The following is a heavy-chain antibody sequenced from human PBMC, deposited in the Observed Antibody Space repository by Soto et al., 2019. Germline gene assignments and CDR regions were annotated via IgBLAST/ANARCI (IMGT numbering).Heavy chain of an antibody. CDR1: GFTFSRYS. Sequence: EVQLVESGGGLVKPGGSLRLSCAASGFTFSRYSMNWVRQAPVKGLEWVSSISSSSSYIYYADPVQGRFTISRDNAKKSLYLQLNSLRAEDTAVYYCARDVGDSSSWDPGDSQYYFDYWGQGTLVTVSS. D-gene: IGHD6-13*01. J-gene: IGHJ4*02. CDR2: ISSSSSYI. CDR3: ARDVGDSSSWDPGDSQYYFDY. V-gene: IGHV3-21*01.